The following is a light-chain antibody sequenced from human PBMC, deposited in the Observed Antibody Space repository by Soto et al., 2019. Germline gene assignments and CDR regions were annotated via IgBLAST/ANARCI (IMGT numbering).Light chain of an antibody. CDR2: GVS. J-gene: IGKJ5*01. CDR3: QQYNNWPPIT. Sequence: EIVMTQSPANLSASPGERATLSCRASQSVSSDLAWYQQKPGQAPRLLIYGVSTRATGIPARFSGSGSGTEFTLTISSLQSEDFAVYYCQQYNNWPPITFGQGTQLEIK. CDR1: QSVSSD. V-gene: IGKV3-15*01.